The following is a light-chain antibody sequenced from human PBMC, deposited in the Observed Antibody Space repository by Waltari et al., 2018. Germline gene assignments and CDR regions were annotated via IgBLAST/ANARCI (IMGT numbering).Light chain of an antibody. CDR2: AAS. Sequence: AIRMTPSPSSFSASTGDRVTITCRSCQGISRYLAWDQQKPGEAPKLLIYAASTLRRGVPSRCSGSGSGTDFTLTINCLQSEDFAAYYCQQYFSDPYTFGQGTKLEIK. CDR1: QGISRY. J-gene: IGKJ2*01. CDR3: QQYFSDPYT. V-gene: IGKV1-8*01.